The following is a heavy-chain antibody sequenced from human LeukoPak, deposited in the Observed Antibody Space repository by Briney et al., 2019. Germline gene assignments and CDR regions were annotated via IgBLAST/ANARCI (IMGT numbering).Heavy chain of an antibody. CDR1: GGSISSYY. CDR2: IYYSGNT. D-gene: IGHD3-22*01. Sequence: SETLSLTCTVSGGSISSYYWSWIRQPPGKGLEWIGYIYYSGNTNYNPSLKSRVTISVDTSKNQFSLKLSSVTAADTAVYYCARYDSSGYSPPNAFDIWGQGTMVTVSS. V-gene: IGHV4-59*01. CDR3: ARYDSSGYSPPNAFDI. J-gene: IGHJ3*02.